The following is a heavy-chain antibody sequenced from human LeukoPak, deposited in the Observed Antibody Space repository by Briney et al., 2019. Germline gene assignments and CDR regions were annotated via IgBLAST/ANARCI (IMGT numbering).Heavy chain of an antibody. CDR2: FYHSGST. CDR3: ASVPAAAHRGYFDY. J-gene: IGHJ4*02. Sequence: PSETLSLTCAVSGDSVNSGDYTWSCLRQPQGQGLEWIVYFYHSGSTYYNPSLKSRVTISVDRSKNQFSLKLESVTAADTGVYYCASVPAAAHRGYFDYWGQGTLVTVSS. CDR1: GDSVNSGDYT. D-gene: IGHD6-13*01. V-gene: IGHV4-30-2*01.